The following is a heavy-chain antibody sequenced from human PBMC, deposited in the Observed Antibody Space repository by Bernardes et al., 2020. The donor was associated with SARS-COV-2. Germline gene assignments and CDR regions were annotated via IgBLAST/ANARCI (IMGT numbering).Heavy chain of an antibody. CDR2: ISADSGTT. CDR1: GYTFTSYG. CDR3: ATVVGYSYGGGWFDP. J-gene: IGHJ5*02. D-gene: IGHD5-18*01. Sequence: AAGKVSCKASGYTFTSYGISWVRQAPGQGLEWMGWISADSGTTAYAQKFQGRVTMTTDTSTSTAYMELRSLRSDDTAVYYCATVVGYSYGGGWFDPWGQGTLVTVSS. V-gene: IGHV1-18*01.